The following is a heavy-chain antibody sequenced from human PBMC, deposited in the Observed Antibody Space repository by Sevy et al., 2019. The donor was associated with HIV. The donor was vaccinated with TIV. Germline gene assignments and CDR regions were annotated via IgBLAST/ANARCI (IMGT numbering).Heavy chain of an antibody. CDR2: INGSGRST. J-gene: IGHJ6*02. CDR3: AKGYCSGGSCPRDYYYYGMDV. V-gene: IGHV3-23*01. Sequence: GGSLRLSCAASGFTFSSYAMNWVRHAPGKGLEWVSSINGSGRSTYYADSVEGRFTISRDNSKNTLYLQMNSLRADDMAVYYCAKGYCSGGSCPRDYYYYGMDVWGQGTTVTVSS. CDR1: GFTFSSYA. D-gene: IGHD2-15*01.